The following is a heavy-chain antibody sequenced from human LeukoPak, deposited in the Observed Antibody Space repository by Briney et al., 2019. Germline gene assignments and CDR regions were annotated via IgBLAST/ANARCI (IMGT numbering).Heavy chain of an antibody. CDR2: INHSGSA. J-gene: IGHJ4*02. CDR3: ARGQGTVTTH. D-gene: IGHD4-17*01. CDR1: GGSFSGYY. Sequence: PSETLPLTCAVSGGSFSGYYWTWIRQPPGKGLEWIGEINHSGSANYSPSLSSRVTISLDMSENQFSLKLTSVTAADTAVYYCARGQGTVTTHWGQGTLVTVSS. V-gene: IGHV4-34*01.